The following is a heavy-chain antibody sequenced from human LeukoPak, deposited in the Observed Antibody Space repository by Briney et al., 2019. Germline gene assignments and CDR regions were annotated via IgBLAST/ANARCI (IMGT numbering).Heavy chain of an antibody. Sequence: GSLRLSCAASGFTFSDSWMTWVRQPPGKGLARVANINEDGSETYYVDSVRGRFSISRDNAKNSMYLEMNSLRAEDTAVYFCVRDRGWQQFDYWGQGTLVTVSS. V-gene: IGHV3-7*01. CDR1: GFTFSDSW. D-gene: IGHD5-24*01. CDR2: INEDGSET. J-gene: IGHJ4*02. CDR3: VRDRGWQQFDY.